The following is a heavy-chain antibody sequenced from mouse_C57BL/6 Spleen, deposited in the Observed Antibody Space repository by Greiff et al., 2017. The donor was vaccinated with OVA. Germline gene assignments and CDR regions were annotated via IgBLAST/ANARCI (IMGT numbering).Heavy chain of an antibody. J-gene: IGHJ4*01. CDR2: IFPGSGST. CDR3: ARRALDYGSSYGMDY. D-gene: IGHD1-1*01. CDR1: GYTFTDYY. V-gene: IGHV1-75*01. Sequence: VMLVESGPELVKPGASVKISCKASGYTFTDYYINWVKQRPGQGLEWIGWIFPGSGSTYYNEKFKGKATLTVDKSSSTAYMLLSSLTSEDSAVYVCARRALDYGSSYGMDYWGQGTSVTVSS.